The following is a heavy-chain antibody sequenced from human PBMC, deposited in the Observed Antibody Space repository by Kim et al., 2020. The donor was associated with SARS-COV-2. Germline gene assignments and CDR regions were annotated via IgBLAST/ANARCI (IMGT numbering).Heavy chain of an antibody. CDR3: AKDGGY. V-gene: IGHV3-23*01. J-gene: IGHJ4*02. D-gene: IGHD3-16*01. Sequence: SGGSRYYADSGKGRFTIARDNSKNTLYLQMNSLRAEDTAVYYCAKDGGYWGQGTLVTVSS. CDR2: SGGSR.